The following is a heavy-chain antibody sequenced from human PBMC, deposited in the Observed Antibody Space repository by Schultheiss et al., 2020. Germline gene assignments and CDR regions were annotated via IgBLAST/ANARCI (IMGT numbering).Heavy chain of an antibody. Sequence: SQTLSLTCTVSGGSISSSSYYWSWIRQPPGKGLEWIGYIYYSGSTYYNPSLKSRVTISVDKSKNQFSLKLSSVTAADTAVYYCARDYYGSGSYYQVPGVYYYYYGMDVWGQGTTVTVSS. V-gene: IGHV4-61*05. D-gene: IGHD3-10*01. J-gene: IGHJ6*02. CDR2: IYYSGST. CDR1: GGSISSSSYY. CDR3: ARDYYGSGSYYQVPGVYYYYYGMDV.